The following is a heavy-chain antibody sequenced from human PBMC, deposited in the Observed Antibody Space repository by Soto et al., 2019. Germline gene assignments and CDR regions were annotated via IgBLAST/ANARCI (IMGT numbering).Heavy chain of an antibody. CDR2: ISAYNGNT. CDR1: GYTFTSYG. Sequence: EASVKVSCKASGYTFTSYGISWVRQAPGQGLEWMGWISAYNGNTNYAQKLQGRVTMTTDTSTSTAYMELRSLRSDDTAVYYCARDEGDYYYYYYMDVWGKGTTVTVSS. CDR3: ARDEGDYYYYYYMDV. D-gene: IGHD2-21*02. J-gene: IGHJ6*03. V-gene: IGHV1-18*01.